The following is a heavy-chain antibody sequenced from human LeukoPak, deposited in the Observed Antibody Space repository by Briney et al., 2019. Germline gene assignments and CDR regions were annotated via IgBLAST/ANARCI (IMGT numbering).Heavy chain of an antibody. D-gene: IGHD6-13*01. CDR3: ARNPYSSSWYSGY. Sequence: SVKVSCKASGYTFTSYGISWVRQAPGQGLEWMGRIIPIFGTANYAQKFQGRVTITTDESTSTAYMELSSLRSEDTAVYYCARNPYSSSWYSGYWGQGTLVTVSS. CDR1: GYTFTSYG. V-gene: IGHV1-69*05. CDR2: IIPIFGTA. J-gene: IGHJ4*02.